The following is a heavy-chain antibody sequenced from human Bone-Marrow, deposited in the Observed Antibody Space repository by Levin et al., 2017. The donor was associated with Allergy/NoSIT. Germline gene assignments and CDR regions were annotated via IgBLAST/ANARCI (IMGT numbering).Heavy chain of an antibody. Sequence: GESLKISCAASGFTFNDYGIHWVRQAPGKGLEWVALIAYDGDNKYYADSVKGRFTISRDNSKNTLYLQMNSLRPEDTAVYYCAKEGRIAVATTTWFDSWGQGTLVTVSS. V-gene: IGHV3-30*18. CDR2: IAYDGDNK. CDR1: GFTFNDYG. J-gene: IGHJ5*01. D-gene: IGHD6-19*01. CDR3: AKEGRIAVATTTWFDS.